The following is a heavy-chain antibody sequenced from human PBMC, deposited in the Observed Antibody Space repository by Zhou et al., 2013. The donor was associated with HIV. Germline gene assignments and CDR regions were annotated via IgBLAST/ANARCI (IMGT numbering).Heavy chain of an antibody. J-gene: IGHJ6*02. V-gene: IGHV1-69*13. CDR1: GGTFSSYA. Sequence: QVQLVQSGAEVKKPGSSVKVSCKVSGGTFSSYAINWVRQAPGQGLEWMGRIIPVFGTTNYAQKFQGRVTITADQSTSTAYMELSSLRSEDTAVYYCARELMSGSYYYYGMDVWGQGTTVTVSS. D-gene: IGHD1-26*01. CDR2: IIPVFGTT. CDR3: ARELMSGSYYYYGMDV.